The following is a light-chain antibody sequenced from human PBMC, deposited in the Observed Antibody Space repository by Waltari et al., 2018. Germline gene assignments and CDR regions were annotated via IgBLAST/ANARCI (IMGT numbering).Light chain of an antibody. CDR2: AVS. CDR3: SSYAGSSKGV. V-gene: IGLV2-23*02. Sequence: CYQQPRGNAPKLMNYAVSKRPAGASDRSSGSKAGDMAFLTIAGHQPEDEAEYFCSSYAGSSKGVFGGGTKLTVL. J-gene: IGLJ2*01.